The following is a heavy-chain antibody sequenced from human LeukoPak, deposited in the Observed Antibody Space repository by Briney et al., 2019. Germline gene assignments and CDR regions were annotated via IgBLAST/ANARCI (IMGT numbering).Heavy chain of an antibody. D-gene: IGHD3-9*01. Sequence: ASVKVSCKASGYTFTSYGISWVRQAPGQGLEWMGWISAYNGNTNYAQKLQGRVTMTTDTSTSTAYMELRSLRSDDTAVYYCARDRVLRYFDWLYEQSYYHYYGMDVWGQGTTVTVSS. CDR2: ISAYNGNT. V-gene: IGHV1-18*01. J-gene: IGHJ6*02. CDR3: ARDRVLRYFDWLYEQSYYHYYGMDV. CDR1: GYTFTSYG.